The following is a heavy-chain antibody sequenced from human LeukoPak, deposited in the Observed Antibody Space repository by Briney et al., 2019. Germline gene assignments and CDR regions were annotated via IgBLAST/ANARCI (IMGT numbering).Heavy chain of an antibody. Sequence: GGSLRLSCAASGFTFSSYGMHWVRQAPGKGLEWVAVIWYDGSNKYYADSVKGRFTISRDNSKNTLYLQMNSLRAEDTAVYYRARDRSDYYDRYYYYYAMDVWGQGTTVTVSS. D-gene: IGHD3-22*01. CDR3: ARDRSDYYDRYYYYYAMDV. CDR1: GFTFSSYG. J-gene: IGHJ6*02. V-gene: IGHV3-33*01. CDR2: IWYDGSNK.